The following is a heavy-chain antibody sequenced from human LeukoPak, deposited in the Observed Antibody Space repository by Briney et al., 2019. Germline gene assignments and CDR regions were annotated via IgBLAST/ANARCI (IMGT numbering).Heavy chain of an antibody. CDR1: GGSISSSSYY. V-gene: IGHV4-39*01. Sequence: PSETLSLTCTLSGGSISSSSYYWGWIRQSPGQGLEWIGSIYSRGSTNYNPSLKRRVTISIDTSKNQLSLKMSSVTAADTAVYYCARHAIDSSGYYLDYFDYCGQGTLVTVSS. CDR2: IYSRGST. D-gene: IGHD3-22*01. J-gene: IGHJ4*02. CDR3: ARHAIDSSGYYLDYFDY.